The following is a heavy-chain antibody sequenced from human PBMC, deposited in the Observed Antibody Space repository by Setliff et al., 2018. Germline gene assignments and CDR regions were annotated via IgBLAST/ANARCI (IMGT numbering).Heavy chain of an antibody. Sequence: GGSLRLSCATSGFSFKDAWFTWVRQSSGEGLEWVGRIKSKNDGGTTDYAAPVSGRFSISGDDSKNTLYLQMNNLKTEDTATYYCTSAKLERRTGHHYYMDVWGKGTTVTVSS. V-gene: IGHV3-15*01. D-gene: IGHD1-1*01. J-gene: IGHJ6*03. CDR2: IKSKNDGGTT. CDR1: GFSFKDAW. CDR3: TSAKLERRTGHHYYMDV.